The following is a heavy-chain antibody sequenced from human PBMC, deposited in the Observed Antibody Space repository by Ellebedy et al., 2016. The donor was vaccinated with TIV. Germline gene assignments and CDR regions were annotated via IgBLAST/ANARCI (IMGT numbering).Heavy chain of an antibody. D-gene: IGHD6-13*01. CDR2: VSWNGDSV. Sequence: SLKISXAASGFTFSSYWMTWVRQAPGKGLEWVSGVSWNGDSVQYTGSVKGRFTISRDNAKNSLYLQMDSLRIEDTAFYFCAKGRGSSWYSPTDYWGQGTLVSVSS. J-gene: IGHJ4*02. CDR1: GFTFSSYW. V-gene: IGHV3-9*01. CDR3: AKGRGSSWYSPTDY.